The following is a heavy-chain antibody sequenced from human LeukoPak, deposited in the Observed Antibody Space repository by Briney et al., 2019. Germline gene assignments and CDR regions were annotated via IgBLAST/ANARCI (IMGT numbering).Heavy chain of an antibody. V-gene: IGHV3-7*01. CDR3: VRLGELSDRGQYYFDY. J-gene: IGHJ4*02. D-gene: IGHD3-16*02. Sequence: GGSLLLSCAASGFTFSSYWRSWVRPAPGKGLEGVANIKQDGSEKYYVDSVKGRFTISRDNAKNSLYLQMNSLRAEDTAVYYCVRLGELSDRGQYYFDYGGQGTLVTVSS. CDR2: IKQDGSEK. CDR1: GFTFSSYW.